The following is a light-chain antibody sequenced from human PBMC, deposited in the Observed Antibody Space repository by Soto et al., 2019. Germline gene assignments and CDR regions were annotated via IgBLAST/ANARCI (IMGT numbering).Light chain of an antibody. CDR1: QSVSSN. Sequence: EIVMTQSPATLSVSPGARATLSCRASQSVSSNLAWYQPKPGQAPRLLIYGASTRATGIPARFSGSGSGTEFTLTISSLQSEDFAVYYCQQYNNWPPWTFGQGTKVDIK. J-gene: IGKJ1*01. V-gene: IGKV3-15*01. CDR3: QQYNNWPPWT. CDR2: GAS.